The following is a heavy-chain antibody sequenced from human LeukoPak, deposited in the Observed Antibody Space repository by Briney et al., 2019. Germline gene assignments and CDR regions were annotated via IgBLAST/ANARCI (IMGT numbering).Heavy chain of an antibody. Sequence: SETLSLTCAVYGGSFSGYYWSWIRQPPGKGLEWIGEINHSGSTNYNPSLKSRVTISVDTSKNQFSLKLSSVTAADTAVYYCARGKFGRRLDPRGQGTLVTVSS. V-gene: IGHV4-34*01. D-gene: IGHD3-10*01. J-gene: IGHJ5*02. CDR1: GGSFSGYY. CDR3: ARGKFGRRLDP. CDR2: INHSGST.